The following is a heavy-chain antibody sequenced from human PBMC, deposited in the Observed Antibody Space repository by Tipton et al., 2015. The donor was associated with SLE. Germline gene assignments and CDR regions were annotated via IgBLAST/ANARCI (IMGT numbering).Heavy chain of an antibody. D-gene: IGHD1-26*01. V-gene: IGHV4-59*11. CDR2: IHYSGTT. CDR1: GGSITNHY. J-gene: IGHJ3*02. CDR3: ARTLGAIAHTVYDAFDI. Sequence: TLALTCTVSGGSITNHYWNWIRQPPGKGLEWIGYIHYSGTTHDNPSLKSRVTMSVDMSKNQFSLRLTSVTAADTAVYYCARTLGAIAHTVYDAFDIWGQGIMVTVSS.